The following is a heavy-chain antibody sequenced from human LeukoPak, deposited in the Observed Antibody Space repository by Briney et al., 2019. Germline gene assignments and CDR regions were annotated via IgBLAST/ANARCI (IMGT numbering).Heavy chain of an antibody. CDR1: GFTFGDYA. D-gene: IGHD6-13*01. Sequence: GGSLRLSCTASGFTFGDYAMSWFRQAPGKGLEWVGFIRNKAYGGTTEYAASVKGRFTISRDDSKSIAYLQMNSLKTEDTAVYYCTRGSSSRTMGYYFDYWGQGTLVTVSS. J-gene: IGHJ4*02. CDR3: TRGSSSRTMGYYFDY. V-gene: IGHV3-49*03. CDR2: IRNKAYGGTT.